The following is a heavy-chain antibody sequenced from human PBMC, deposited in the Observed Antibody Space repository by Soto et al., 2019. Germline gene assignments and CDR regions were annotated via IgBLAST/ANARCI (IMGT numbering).Heavy chain of an antibody. Sequence: GGSLRLSCAASGFTFSSYAMSWVRQAPGKGLEWVSAISGSGGSTYYADSVKGRFTISRDNSKNTLYLQMNSLRAEDTAVYYCAKGGYCSGGSCYSAYYYYGMDVWGQGTTVTVSS. CDR2: ISGSGGST. V-gene: IGHV3-23*01. CDR3: AKGGYCSGGSCYSAYYYYGMDV. J-gene: IGHJ6*02. D-gene: IGHD2-15*01. CDR1: GFTFSSYA.